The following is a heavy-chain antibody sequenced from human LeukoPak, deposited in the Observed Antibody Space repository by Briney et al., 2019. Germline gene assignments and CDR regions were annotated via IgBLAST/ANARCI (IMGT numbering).Heavy chain of an antibody. D-gene: IGHD2-2*01. V-gene: IGHV4-59*01. Sequence: SETLSLTCTVSGGSISSYYWSWIRQPPGKGLEWIGYIYYSGSTNYNPSLKSRVTISVDTSKNQFSLKLSSVTAADTAVYYCARAGVVPADQFDYWGQGTLVTVSS. J-gene: IGHJ4*02. CDR3: ARAGVVPADQFDY. CDR2: IYYSGST. CDR1: GGSISSYY.